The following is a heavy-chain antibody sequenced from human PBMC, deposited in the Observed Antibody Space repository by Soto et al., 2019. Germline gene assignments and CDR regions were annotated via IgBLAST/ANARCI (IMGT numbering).Heavy chain of an antibody. Sequence: SDPLSLTSIVSGGSISSSSYYWGWIRQPPGKGLEWIGSIYYSGSTYYNPSLKSRVTISVDTSKNQFSLKLSSVTAADTAVYYCSRVGAPRKDYYYGMDVWGQGTTVT. D-gene: IGHD1-26*01. CDR3: SRVGAPRKDYYYGMDV. CDR1: GGSISSSSYY. J-gene: IGHJ6*02. CDR2: IYYSGST. V-gene: IGHV4-39*01.